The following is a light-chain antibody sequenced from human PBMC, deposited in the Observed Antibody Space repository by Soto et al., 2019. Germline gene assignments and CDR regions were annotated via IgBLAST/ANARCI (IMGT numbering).Light chain of an antibody. V-gene: IGKV1-39*01. Sequence: DIQMTQSPSSLSSSVGYRVTVTCLTSQSISRYLNWYQQKPGRAPKLLIYGASTLESGVPSRFSGSGSGTDFTLTINNLQPEDFASYFCQESYSTPLTFGGGTNVDIK. CDR2: GAS. CDR3: QESYSTPLT. CDR1: QSISRY. J-gene: IGKJ4*01.